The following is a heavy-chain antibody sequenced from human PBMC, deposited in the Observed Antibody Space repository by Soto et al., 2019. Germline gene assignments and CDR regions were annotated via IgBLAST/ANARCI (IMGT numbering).Heavy chain of an antibody. CDR2: ISGSGGST. Sequence: EVQLLESGGGLVQPGGSLRLSCAASGFTFSSYAMSWVRQAPGKGLEWVSAISGSGGSTYYADSVKGRFTIFRDNSKNTLSLQMNSLRAEDTAVYYCAKVGLGRRGYFQHWGQGTLVTVSS. CDR3: AKVGLGRRGYFQH. V-gene: IGHV3-23*01. D-gene: IGHD6-19*01. CDR1: GFTFSSYA. J-gene: IGHJ1*01.